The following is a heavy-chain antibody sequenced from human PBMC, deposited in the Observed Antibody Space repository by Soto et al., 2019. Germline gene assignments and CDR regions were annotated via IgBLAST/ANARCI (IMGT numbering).Heavy chain of an antibody. CDR2: ISSSSSRI. Sequence: EVQLVESGGGLIQPGGSLRLSWAASGSSFNTFALNWVRQAPGKGLEWISYISSSSSRIYYADSVKGRFTLSRDNAKNSLYLQMNSLRAEDTAVYYCASDPGIAAAGMDYWGQGTLVTVSS. CDR1: GSSFNTFA. D-gene: IGHD6-25*01. J-gene: IGHJ4*02. CDR3: ASDPGIAAAGMDY. V-gene: IGHV3-48*04.